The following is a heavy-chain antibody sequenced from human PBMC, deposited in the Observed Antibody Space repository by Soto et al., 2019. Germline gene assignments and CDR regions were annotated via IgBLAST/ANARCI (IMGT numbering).Heavy chain of an antibody. CDR3: AREGLDQQQLDPPYYYYYGMDV. CDR2: IYTSGST. J-gene: IGHJ6*02. D-gene: IGHD6-13*01. CDR1: GGSISSYY. Sequence: QVQLQESGPGLVKPSETLSLTCTVSGGSISSYYWSWIRQPAGKGLEWIGRIYTSGSTNYNPSLNSRVTMSVDTSKSPFSLKLSSVTAADTAVYYCAREGLDQQQLDPPYYYYYGMDVWGQGTTVTVSS. V-gene: IGHV4-4*07.